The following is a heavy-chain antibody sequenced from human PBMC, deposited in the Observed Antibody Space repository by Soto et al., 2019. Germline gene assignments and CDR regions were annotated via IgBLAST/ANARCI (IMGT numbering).Heavy chain of an antibody. CDR1: GFTFSNYA. V-gene: IGHV3-23*01. CDR3: VKERSGHSYADS. CDR2: ISGSGDRT. D-gene: IGHD5-18*01. Sequence: EVQLLESGGGLVQPGGSLRLSCAASGFTFSNYAMSWLRQPPGKGLKWVSAISGSGDRTYYADSVKGRFTISRDNSKNTLYLQMNSLRAEDSAVYYCVKERSGHSYADSWGQGTLVTVSS. J-gene: IGHJ4*02.